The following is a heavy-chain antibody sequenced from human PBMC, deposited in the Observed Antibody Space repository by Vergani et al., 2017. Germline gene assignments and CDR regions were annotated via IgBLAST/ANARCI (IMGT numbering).Heavy chain of an antibody. CDR1: GFTFSSSW. D-gene: IGHD1-26*01. Sequence: EVQLVESGGGLVQPGGSLRLSCAASGFTFSSSWMSWVRQAPGKGLEWVANIKQDGSEKYYVDSVKGRFTISRDNAKNSLYLQMNSLRAEDTAVYYCASRGELLDYYYMDVWGKGTTVTVSS. CDR2: IKQDGSEK. V-gene: IGHV3-7*01. CDR3: ASRGELLDYYYMDV. J-gene: IGHJ6*03.